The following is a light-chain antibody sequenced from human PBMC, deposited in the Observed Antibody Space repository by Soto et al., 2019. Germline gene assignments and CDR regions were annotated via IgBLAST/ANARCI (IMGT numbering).Light chain of an antibody. V-gene: IGKV3-20*01. CDR3: QHYGNSPNP. CDR2: GAS. CDR1: QSVSSTY. Sequence: EIVLTQSPGTLSLYPGERATLSCRASQSVSSTYLAWYQQKPVQSPRLLIYGASSRATGIPDRFSGSGSGTDFTLTISRLEPEDFAVYYCQHYGNSPNPFGQGTKVDIK. J-gene: IGKJ2*01.